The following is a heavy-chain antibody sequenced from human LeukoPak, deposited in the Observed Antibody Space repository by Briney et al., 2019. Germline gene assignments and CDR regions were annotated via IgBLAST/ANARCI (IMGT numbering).Heavy chain of an antibody. CDR1: GDSISSGPYH. D-gene: IGHD6-19*01. Sequence: SETLSLTCSVSGDSISSGPYHWSWIRQHPGKGLEWIGYLYYSGSSYYNPSLKSRVTISVDTSKNQFSLKLTSVTAADTAVYYCARRIAVDYAFDIWGQGTMVAVSS. CDR2: LYYSGSS. V-gene: IGHV4-31*03. J-gene: IGHJ3*02. CDR3: ARRIAVDYAFDI.